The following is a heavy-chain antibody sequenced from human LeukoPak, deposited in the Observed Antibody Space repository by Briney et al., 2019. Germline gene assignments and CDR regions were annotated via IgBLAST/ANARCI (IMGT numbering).Heavy chain of an antibody. Sequence: PGGSLRLSCAASGFIFSDYYMTWVRQAPGKGLEPISYITNGGSGIFYADSVKDRFTISRDNAKNSLYLHMSSLRVEDTAVYYCARERGSSWFYQAFDLWGQGALVIVPS. D-gene: IGHD6-13*01. V-gene: IGHV3-11*01. CDR1: GFIFSDYY. CDR3: ARERGSSWFYQAFDL. CDR2: ITNGGSGI. J-gene: IGHJ4*02.